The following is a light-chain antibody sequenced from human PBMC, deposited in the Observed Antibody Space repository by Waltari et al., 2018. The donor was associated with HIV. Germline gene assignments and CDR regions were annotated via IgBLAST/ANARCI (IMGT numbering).Light chain of an antibody. J-gene: IGLJ2*01. V-gene: IGLV2-11*01. CDR1: TTDIGSYNY. CDR2: DVT. CDR3: CSYAGSNTFVI. Sequence: QSALTQPRSVSGSPGQSVTISCTGTTTDIGSYNYVSWYQQHPGKAPTLPISDVTKRPSGVPDRFSGSKSGNTASLIISGLQAEDEADYYCCSYAGSNTFVIFGAGTTLTVL.